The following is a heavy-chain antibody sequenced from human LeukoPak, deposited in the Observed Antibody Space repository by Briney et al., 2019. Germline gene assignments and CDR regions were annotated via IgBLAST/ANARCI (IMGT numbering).Heavy chain of an antibody. V-gene: IGHV3-33*06. CDR3: AKDTPSHDYGDYGTFDY. Sequence: GGPLRLSCAASGFTFSSYGMHWVRQAPGKGLEWVAVIWYDGSNKYYADSVKGRFTISRDNSKNTLYLQMNSLRAEDTAVYYCAKDTPSHDYGDYGTFDYWGQGTLVTVSS. CDR1: GFTFSSYG. CDR2: IWYDGSNK. J-gene: IGHJ4*02. D-gene: IGHD4-17*01.